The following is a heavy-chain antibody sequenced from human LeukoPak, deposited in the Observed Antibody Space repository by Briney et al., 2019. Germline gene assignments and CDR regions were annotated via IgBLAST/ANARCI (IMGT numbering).Heavy chain of an antibody. CDR3: ARGGLGSYYFDY. V-gene: IGHV3-21*01. Sequence: GGSLRLSCAASGFTFSSYSMNWVRQAPGKGLEWVSSISSSSSYIYYADLVKGRFTISRDNAKNSLYLQMNSLRAEDTAVYYCARGGLGSYYFDYWGQGTLVTVSS. J-gene: IGHJ4*02. D-gene: IGHD3-10*01. CDR1: GFTFSSYS. CDR2: ISSSSSYI.